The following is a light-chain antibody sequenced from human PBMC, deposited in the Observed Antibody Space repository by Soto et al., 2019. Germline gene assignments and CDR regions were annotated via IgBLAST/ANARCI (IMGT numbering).Light chain of an antibody. CDR1: QSLLQSNGYKY. CDR2: LGS. CDR3: MQAVQSPWT. Sequence: DVVMTQSPLSLPVTPGEPASISCRSSQSLLQSNGYKYLDWYLQKPGQSPQLLIYLGSNRASGVPDRFSGSGSDTDFTLKISRVEAADVGVYYCMQAVQSPWTFGQGTKLEIK. V-gene: IGKV2-28*01. J-gene: IGKJ1*01.